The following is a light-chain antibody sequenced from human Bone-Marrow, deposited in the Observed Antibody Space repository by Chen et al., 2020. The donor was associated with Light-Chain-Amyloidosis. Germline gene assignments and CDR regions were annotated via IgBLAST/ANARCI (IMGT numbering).Light chain of an antibody. CDR2: DVS. CDR1: SSDVGGYYY. Sequence: QSALTQPASVSGSPGQSFTSSCTGSSSDVGGYYYFSWYQQHPGKAPQLIIYDVSNRPSGVSDRFSGSKSVYTASLTISGLQADDEADYYCTSDTSSRTRVFGTGTKVTVL. J-gene: IGLJ1*01. V-gene: IGLV2-14*01. CDR3: TSDTSSRTRV.